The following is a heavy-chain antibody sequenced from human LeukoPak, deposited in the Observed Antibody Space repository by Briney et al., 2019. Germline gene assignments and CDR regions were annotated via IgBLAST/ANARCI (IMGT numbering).Heavy chain of an antibody. CDR2: ISGSSGST. V-gene: IGHV3-23*01. D-gene: IGHD6-19*01. Sequence: GGSLRLSCAASGFTFSSYAMSWVRQAPGKGLEWVSAISGSSGSTYYADSVKGRFTISRDNSKNTLYLQMNSLRAEDTAVYYCAKDLGSSGWYGIDYWGQGTLVTVSS. J-gene: IGHJ4*02. CDR3: AKDLGSSGWYGIDY. CDR1: GFTFSSYA.